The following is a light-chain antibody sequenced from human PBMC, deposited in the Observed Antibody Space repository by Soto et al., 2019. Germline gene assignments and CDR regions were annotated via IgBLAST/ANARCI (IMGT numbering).Light chain of an antibody. CDR3: LQDYVYPWT. V-gene: IGKV1-6*01. Sequence: AIPVTQSPSSLSASVGDRVTISCRASQGIGNDLGWYQQKPGKAPKHLIYEASTLQTGVASRFSGSGSATDFTLTISSLLPEDFATYYCLQDYVYPWTFGQGTKVEVK. J-gene: IGKJ1*01. CDR1: QGIGND. CDR2: EAS.